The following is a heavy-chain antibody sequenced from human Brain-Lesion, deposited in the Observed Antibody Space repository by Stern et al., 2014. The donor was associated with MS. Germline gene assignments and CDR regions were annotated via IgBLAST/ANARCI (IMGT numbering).Heavy chain of an antibody. V-gene: IGHV3-9*01. CDR3: ARDITGSSAYFAY. Sequence: EVQLEESGGDLVQPVRSLRLSCAAFGFTFDDYAMHWVRQAPGKGLEWVAGISWNSGTIGYADSVKGRFTTSRDNAYSSLYLQMNSLRPEDTALYYCARDITGSSAYFAYWGQGTLVTVSS. J-gene: IGHJ4*02. D-gene: IGHD1-14*01. CDR1: GFTFDDYA. CDR2: ISWNSGTI.